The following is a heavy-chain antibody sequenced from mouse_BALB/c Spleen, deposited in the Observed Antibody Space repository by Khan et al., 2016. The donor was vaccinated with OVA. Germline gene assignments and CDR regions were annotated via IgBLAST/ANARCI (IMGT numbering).Heavy chain of an antibody. Sequence: EVQLQESGPELEKPGASVKISCKASGYSFTGYNMNWVKQSNGKSLEWIGNIDPYYGGATYNQKFKGKATLTVDKSSGTAYMQLKSLTSEDSAVYYCTRGYGNYVRYYFDYWGQGTTLTVSS. CDR3: TRGYGNYVRYYFDY. D-gene: IGHD2-10*02. CDR1: GYSFTGYN. CDR2: IDPYYGGA. V-gene: IGHV1-39*01. J-gene: IGHJ2*01.